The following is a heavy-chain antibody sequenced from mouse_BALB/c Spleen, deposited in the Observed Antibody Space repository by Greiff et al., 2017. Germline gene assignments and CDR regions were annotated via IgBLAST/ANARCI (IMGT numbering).Heavy chain of an antibody. V-gene: IGHV1-4*02. J-gene: IGHJ1*01. CDR3: ARVTGTYWYFDV. CDR1: GYTFTSYT. CDR2: INPSSGYT. Sequence: QVQLQQSAAELARPGASVKMSCKASGYTFTSYTMHWVKQRPGQGLEWVGYINPSSGYTEYNQKFKDKTTLTADKSSSTAYMQLSSLTSEDSAVYYCARVTGTYWYFDVWGAGTTVTVSS. D-gene: IGHD4-1*01.